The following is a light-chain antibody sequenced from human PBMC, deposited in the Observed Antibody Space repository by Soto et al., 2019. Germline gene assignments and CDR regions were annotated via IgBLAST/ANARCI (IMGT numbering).Light chain of an antibody. CDR3: QQYGSSPPGT. V-gene: IGKV3-20*01. Sequence: EIVLTQSPGTLSLSPGERATLSCRASQSVSSSYLAWYQQKPGQAPRLLIYGASSMATGIPVRFSGSGSGTDFTLTISRLEPEDFAVYYCQQYGSSPPGTFGQGTKVEIK. J-gene: IGKJ1*01. CDR2: GAS. CDR1: QSVSSSY.